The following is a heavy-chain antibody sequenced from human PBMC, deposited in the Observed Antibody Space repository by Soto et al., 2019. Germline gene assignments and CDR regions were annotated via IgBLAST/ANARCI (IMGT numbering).Heavy chain of an antibody. D-gene: IGHD3-22*01. CDR1: GGTFSSYA. V-gene: IGHV1-69*12. Sequence: QVQLVQSGAAVKKPGSSVKVSCKASGGTFSSYAISWVRQAPGQGLEWMGGIIPIFGTANYAQKFQGRVTITADESTSTAYMELSSLRSEDTAVYYCARDAREPYYYDSSGYYRYFDLWGRGTLVTVSS. CDR2: IIPIFGTA. CDR3: ARDAREPYYYDSSGYYRYFDL. J-gene: IGHJ2*01.